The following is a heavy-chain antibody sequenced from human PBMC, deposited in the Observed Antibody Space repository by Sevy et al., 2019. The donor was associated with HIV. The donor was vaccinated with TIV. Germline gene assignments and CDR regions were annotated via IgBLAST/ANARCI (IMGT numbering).Heavy chain of an antibody. V-gene: IGHV4-59*13. J-gene: IGHJ4*02. CDR3: ARSINYYDSSGYYDY. Sequence: SETLSLTCTVSGGSISSYYWSWIRQPPGKGLEWIGYIYYSGSTNYNPSLKSRVTISVDTSKNQFSLKLSSVTDADTAVYYCARSINYYDSSGYYDYWGQGTLVTVSS. D-gene: IGHD3-22*01. CDR1: GGSISSYY. CDR2: IYYSGST.